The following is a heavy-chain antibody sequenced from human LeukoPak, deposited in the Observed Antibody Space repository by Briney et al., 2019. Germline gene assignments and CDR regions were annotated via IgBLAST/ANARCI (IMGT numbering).Heavy chain of an antibody. CDR3: ARQVGATAFDY. V-gene: IGHV1-46*01. CDR2: INPSGGST. J-gene: IGHJ4*02. Sequence: VASVKVSCKASGYAFTSYYVHWVRQAPGQGLEWMGIINPSGGSTSYAQKFQGRVTMTRDTSTSTVYMELSSLRSEDTAVYYCARQVGATAFDYWGQGTLVTVSS. CDR1: GYAFTSYY. D-gene: IGHD1-26*01.